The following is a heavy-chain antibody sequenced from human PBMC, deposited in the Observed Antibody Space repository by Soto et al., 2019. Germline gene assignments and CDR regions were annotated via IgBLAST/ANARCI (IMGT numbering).Heavy chain of an antibody. D-gene: IGHD6-13*01. J-gene: IGHJ4*02. Sequence: QIPLVQSGTEVREPGASVKVSCQASGYTFTSYGIIWVRQAPGQGLGLMGWISDYNNNKNYAQKYQARVTMTTDTSTRTAYMELRSLRSDDTAVYYCARVGAIAPAEGDYWGQGTLVTVSS. CDR3: ARVGAIAPAEGDY. CDR2: ISDYNNNK. CDR1: GYTFTSYG. V-gene: IGHV1-18*01.